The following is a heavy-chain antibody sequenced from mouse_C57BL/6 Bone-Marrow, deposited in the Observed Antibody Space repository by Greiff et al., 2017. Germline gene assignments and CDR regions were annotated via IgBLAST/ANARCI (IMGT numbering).Heavy chain of an antibody. CDR2: NFPGDGDT. Sequence: QVQLQQSGAELVKPGASVKISCKASGYAFSRYWMNWVKQRPGKGLEWIGQNFPGDGDTNYNGKLKGKAKMTADKSSSTAYMQLSSRNSDNSAVYFCARGAYWGQGTLVTVSA. J-gene: IGHJ3*01. V-gene: IGHV1-80*01. CDR1: GYAFSRYW. CDR3: ARGAY.